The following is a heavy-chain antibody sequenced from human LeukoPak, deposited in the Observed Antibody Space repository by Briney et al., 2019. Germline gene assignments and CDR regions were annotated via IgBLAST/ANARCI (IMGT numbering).Heavy chain of an antibody. CDR1: GFSLSTGGVG. D-gene: IGHD5-18*01. V-gene: IGHV2-5*02. CDR2: IYWDDDK. Sequence: SGPTLANPTQTLTLTCTFSGFSLSTGGVGVGWIRQPPGKALEWLALIYWDDDKRYSPSLRSRLTITKDTSKNQVVLTMTNMDPVDTATYYCARRLGYTYGRGYWYFDLWGRGTLVTVSS. J-gene: IGHJ2*01. CDR3: ARRLGYTYGRGYWYFDL.